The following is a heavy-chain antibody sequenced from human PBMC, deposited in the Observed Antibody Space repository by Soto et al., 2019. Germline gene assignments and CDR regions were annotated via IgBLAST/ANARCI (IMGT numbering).Heavy chain of an antibody. CDR1: GGSIGSPNFY. J-gene: IGHJ1*01. CDR2: VYYNGTT. V-gene: IGHV4-31*03. Sequence: QVQLQESGPGLVKPSQTLSLTCRVSGGSIGSPNFYWSWIRQHPGKGLEWLGYVYYNGTTYYNPSLKCRVSISVDTSKNQFSLKLSSVSAADTAVYFCVREPRLLIWFVELQDWGRGTLVTVSS. D-gene: IGHD3-10*01. CDR3: VREPRLLIWFVELQD.